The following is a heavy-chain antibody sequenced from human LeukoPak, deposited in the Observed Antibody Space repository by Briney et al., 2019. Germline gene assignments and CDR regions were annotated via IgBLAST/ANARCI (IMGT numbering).Heavy chain of an antibody. Sequence: GGSLRLSCAASGFIFSDYYMTWIRQAPGKGLDWISYISGDSSTTIYADSVRGRFTVSRDNAKNSLYLQMNSLRAEDTAIYYCARLHSIAAAGTYDYWGQGTLVTVSS. J-gene: IGHJ4*02. CDR2: ISGDSSTT. V-gene: IGHV3-11*06. CDR1: GFIFSDYY. D-gene: IGHD6-13*01. CDR3: ARLHSIAAAGTYDY.